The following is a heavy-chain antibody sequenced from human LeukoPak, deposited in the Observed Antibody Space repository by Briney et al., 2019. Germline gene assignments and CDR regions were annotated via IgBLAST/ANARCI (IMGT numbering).Heavy chain of an antibody. CDR1: GFTFDDYA. Sequence: GGSLRLSCAASGFTFDDYAMHWVRQAPGKGLEGVSGISWNSGSIGYADSVKGRFTISRDNAKNSLYLQMNSLRAEDTALYYCAKDLGTAPYYYYYGMDVWGQGTTVTVSS. V-gene: IGHV3-9*01. CDR3: AKDLGTAPYYYYYGMDV. CDR2: ISWNSGSI. J-gene: IGHJ6*02. D-gene: IGHD7-27*01.